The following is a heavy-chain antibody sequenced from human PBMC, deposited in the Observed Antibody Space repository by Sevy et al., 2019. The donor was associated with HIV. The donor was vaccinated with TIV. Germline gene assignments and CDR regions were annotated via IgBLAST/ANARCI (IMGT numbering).Heavy chain of an antibody. Sequence: GGSLRLSCAASGFTFSTYGMHWVRQAPGKGLEWVAVIWFDGSNTYYADSVKGRFTISRDIAKNTLHLQMNSLRVEDTLVAYGAGDLEFSKYGDDGPAFMPDYWGQGTLVTVSS. CDR3: AGDLEFSKYGDDGPAFMPDY. CDR1: GFTFSTYG. J-gene: IGHJ4*02. CDR2: IWFDGSNT. D-gene: IGHD4-17*01. V-gene: IGHV3-33*01.